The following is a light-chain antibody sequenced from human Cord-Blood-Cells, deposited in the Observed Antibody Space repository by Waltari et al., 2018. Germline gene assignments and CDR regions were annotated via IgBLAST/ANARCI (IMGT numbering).Light chain of an antibody. CDR1: SSDVGSYNL. Sequence: QSALTQPASVSGSPGQSITISCTGTSSDVGSYNLVSWFQQHPGKAPKPMIYEGSKRPPGFYNRFSRSQSGNTASLTISGLQAEDEAYYYCSSYAGSSTWVFGGGTKLTVL. CDR2: EGS. J-gene: IGLJ3*02. CDR3: SSYAGSSTWV. V-gene: IGLV2-23*01.